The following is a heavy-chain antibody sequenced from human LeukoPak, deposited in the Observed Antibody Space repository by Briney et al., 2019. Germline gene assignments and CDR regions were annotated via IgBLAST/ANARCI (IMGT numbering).Heavy chain of an antibody. CDR2: IRPSGDST. D-gene: IGHD2-8*02. CDR1: GFTFSSHS. J-gene: IGHJ4*02. Sequence: PGGSLRLSCAASGFTFSSHSMSWVRQPPGEGLEWVAAIRPSGDSTTYRDPVKGQFTISRDSSGNKLSLQMNPLTVEDTAIYYSARRLLTGGVTDFSDFWGQGALVTVSS. CDR3: ARRLLTGGVTDFSDF. V-gene: IGHV3-23*01.